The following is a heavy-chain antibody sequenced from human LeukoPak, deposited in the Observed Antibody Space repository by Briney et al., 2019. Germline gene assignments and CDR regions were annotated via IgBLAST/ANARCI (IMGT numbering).Heavy chain of an antibody. CDR1: GYSFTNYW. D-gene: IGHD2-2*01. CDR3: ARHFSSAWFGY. V-gene: IGHV5-51*01. CDR2: INPADSYI. Sequence: GESLKISCQGSGYSFTNYWIGWVRQKPGKGLEWLGNINPADSYITHSPSFQGQVTFSADKSINTACLHLTSLEASDTAMYYCARHFSSAWFGYWGQGTLVTVSS. J-gene: IGHJ4*02.